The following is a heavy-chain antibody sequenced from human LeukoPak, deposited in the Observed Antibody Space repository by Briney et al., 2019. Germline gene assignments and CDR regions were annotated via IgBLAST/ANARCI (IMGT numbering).Heavy chain of an antibody. CDR3: ARDFRRVVAATQANWFDP. CDR1: GGSFSGYY. Sequence: SETLSLTCAVYGGSFSGYYWSWIRQPPGKGLEWIGEINHSGSTNYNPSLKSRVTISVDTSKNQFSLKLSSVTAADTAVYYCARDFRRVVAATQANWFDPWGQGTLVTVSS. CDR2: INHSGST. D-gene: IGHD2-15*01. J-gene: IGHJ5*02. V-gene: IGHV4-34*01.